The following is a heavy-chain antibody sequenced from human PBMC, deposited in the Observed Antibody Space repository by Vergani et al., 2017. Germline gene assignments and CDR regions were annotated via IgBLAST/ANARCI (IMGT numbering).Heavy chain of an antibody. CDR1: GYTFTSYY. J-gene: IGHJ4*02. CDR2: INPSGGST. Sequence: QVQLVQSGAEVKKPGASVKVSCKASGYTFTSYYMHWVRQAPXQGLEWMGIINPSGGSTSYAQKFQGRVTMTRETSTSTVYMELSSLGSEDTAVYYCARDFGYYDILTGYYVPSPSDYWGQGTLVTVSS. CDR3: ARDFGYYDILTGYYVPSPSDY. V-gene: IGHV1-46*01. D-gene: IGHD3-9*01.